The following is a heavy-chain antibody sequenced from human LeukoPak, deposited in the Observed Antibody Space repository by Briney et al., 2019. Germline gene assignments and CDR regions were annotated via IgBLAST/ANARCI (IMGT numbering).Heavy chain of an antibody. CDR3: ARAPPAHKTNIVVVPAALRDYYYGMDV. D-gene: IGHD2-2*01. V-gene: IGHV4-34*01. Sequence: PSETLSLTCAVYGGSFSGYYWSWIRQPPGKGLEWIGEINHSGSTNYNPSLKSRVTISVDTSKNQFSLKLSSVTAADTAVYYCARAPPAHKTNIVVVPAALRDYYYGMDVWGQGTTVTVSS. CDR1: GGSFSGYY. CDR2: INHSGST. J-gene: IGHJ6*02.